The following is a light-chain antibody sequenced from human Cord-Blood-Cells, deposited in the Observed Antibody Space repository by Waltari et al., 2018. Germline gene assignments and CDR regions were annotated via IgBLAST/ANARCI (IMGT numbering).Light chain of an antibody. Sequence: EIVLTQSPATLSLSPGERATLSCRASQSVSSYLAWYQQKPGLAPRLLIYDASNRATGIPARFSGSESGTDFTLTISSLEPEDFAVYYCQQRSNWPLTFGGGTKVEIK. CDR1: QSVSSY. CDR3: QQRSNWPLT. V-gene: IGKV3-11*01. J-gene: IGKJ4*01. CDR2: DAS.